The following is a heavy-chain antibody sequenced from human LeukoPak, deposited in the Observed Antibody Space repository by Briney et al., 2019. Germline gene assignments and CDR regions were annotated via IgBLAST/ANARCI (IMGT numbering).Heavy chain of an antibody. J-gene: IGHJ4*02. CDR3: AKSHGVVITGRFDY. D-gene: IGHD3-22*01. Sequence: GGSLRLSCAASGFTFYNYAMTWVRQAPGKGLEWVSAISGSGGNTYYADSVKGRFTISRDNSKNTLFLQMNGLRTEDTAVYYCAKSHGVVITGRFDYWGQGILVTVSS. V-gene: IGHV3-23*01. CDR2: ISGSGGNT. CDR1: GFTFYNYA.